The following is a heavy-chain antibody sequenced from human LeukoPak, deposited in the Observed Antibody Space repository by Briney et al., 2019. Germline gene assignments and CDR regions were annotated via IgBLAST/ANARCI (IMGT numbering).Heavy chain of an antibody. CDR3: ARVLRGYGDYLNWFDP. CDR2: IIPIFGTA. CDR1: GGTFSSYA. Sequence: VKVSCKASGGTFSSYAISWVRQAPGQGLEWMGGIIPIFGTANYAQKFQGRVTITADESTSTAYMELSSLRSEDTAVYYCARVLRGYGDYLNWFDPWGQGTLVTVSS. V-gene: IGHV1-69*01. J-gene: IGHJ5*02. D-gene: IGHD4-17*01.